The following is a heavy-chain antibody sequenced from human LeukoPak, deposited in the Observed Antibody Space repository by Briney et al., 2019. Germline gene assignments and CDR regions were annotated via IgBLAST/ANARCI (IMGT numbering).Heavy chain of an antibody. CDR3: ARHRYFDY. J-gene: IGHJ4*02. V-gene: IGHV5-51*01. CDR2: IYPGDSDT. Sequence: GESLKISCKASGYTFTSYWIGWVRQMPGKGLEWMGIIYPGDSDTRYSPSFQCQVTISADKSISTAYLQWSSLKASDAAIYYCARHRYFDYWGLGTLVTVSS. CDR1: GYTFTSYW.